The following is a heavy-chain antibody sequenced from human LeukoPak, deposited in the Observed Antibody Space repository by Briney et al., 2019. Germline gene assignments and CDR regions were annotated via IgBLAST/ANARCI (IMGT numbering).Heavy chain of an antibody. CDR2: IYSGGST. CDR1: GSTVSSNY. CDR3: ARDYSSGWYYFDY. V-gene: IGHV3-53*01. J-gene: IGHJ4*02. Sequence: GGSLRLSCAASGSTVSSNYMSWVRQAPGKGLEWVSVIYSGGSTYYADSVKGRFTISRDNSKNTLYLQMNSLRAEDTAVYYCARDYSSGWYYFDYWGQGTLVTVSS. D-gene: IGHD6-19*01.